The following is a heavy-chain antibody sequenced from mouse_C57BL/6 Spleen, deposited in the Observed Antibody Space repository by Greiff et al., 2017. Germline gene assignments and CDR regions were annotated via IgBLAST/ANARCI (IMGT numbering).Heavy chain of an antibody. D-gene: IGHD2-4*01. CDR3: ATTMITTYYFDY. V-gene: IGHV1-82*01. CDR1: GYAFSSSW. Sequence: VKLMESGPELVKPGASVKISCKASGYAFSSSWMNWVKQRPGKGLEWIGRIYPGDGDTNYNGQFKGKATLTADKSSSTAYMQLSSLTSEYSAVYFCATTMITTYYFDYWGQGTTLTVSS. CDR2: IYPGDGDT. J-gene: IGHJ2*01.